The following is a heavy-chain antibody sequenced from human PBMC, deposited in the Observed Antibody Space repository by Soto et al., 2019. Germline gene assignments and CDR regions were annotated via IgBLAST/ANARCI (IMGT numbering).Heavy chain of an antibody. CDR2: VIPIFGTA. J-gene: IGHJ3*02. CDR1: GGTFSSYA. V-gene: IGHV1-69*12. Sequence: QVQLVQSGAEVKKPGSSVKVSCKASGGTFSSYAISWVRQAPGQGLEWMGGVIPIFGTANYAQKFQGRVTITADESTRTAYRELSRLRPEDTAVYYCASESTEMATVMEAFDIWGQGTMITVSS. D-gene: IGHD5-12*01. CDR3: ASESTEMATVMEAFDI.